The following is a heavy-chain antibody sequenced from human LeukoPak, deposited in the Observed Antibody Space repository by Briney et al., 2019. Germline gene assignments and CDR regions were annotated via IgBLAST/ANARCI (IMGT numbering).Heavy chain of an antibody. CDR3: VRVLYRGSSSRGWIDF. D-gene: IGHD6-19*01. CDR1: GGSISSYY. J-gene: IGHJ4*02. Sequence: SSETLSLTCTVSGGSISSYYWSWIRQPPGKGLEWIGYIYDSGSTSYNPSLESRVTISIDTSKNQFPLKLTSVTAADTAVYYCVRVLYRGSSSRGWIDFWGQGILVTVSS. CDR2: IYDSGST. V-gene: IGHV4-59*01.